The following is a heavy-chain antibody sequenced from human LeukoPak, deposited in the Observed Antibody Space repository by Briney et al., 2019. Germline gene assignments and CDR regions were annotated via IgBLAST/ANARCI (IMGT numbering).Heavy chain of an antibody. CDR2: IYSGGST. CDR3: ARGPYYYDRSGYFDY. CDR1: GFTVSSTY. D-gene: IGHD3-22*01. V-gene: IGHV3-53*01. Sequence: GGSLRLSCAASGFTVSSTYMTWVRQAPGKGLEWVSVIYSGGSTYYADSVKGRFTISRDNSKNTLNLQMNSLRAEDTAVYYCARGPYYYDRSGYFDYWGQGTLVTVSS. J-gene: IGHJ4*02.